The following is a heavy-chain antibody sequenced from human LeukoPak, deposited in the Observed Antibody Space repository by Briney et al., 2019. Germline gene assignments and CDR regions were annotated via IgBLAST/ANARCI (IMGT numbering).Heavy chain of an antibody. J-gene: IGHJ4*02. CDR3: AKDGSFYGDSPVDY. CDR1: GFHLRRYG. V-gene: IGHV3-23*01. Sequence: GALELSWAAPGFHLRRYGMGWGRPGPGKGVEGGSAISGSGGSTYYADSVKGRFTISRDNSKNTLYLQMNSLRAEDTAVYYCAKDGSFYGDSPVDYWGQGTLVTVSS. D-gene: IGHD4-17*01. CDR2: ISGSGGST.